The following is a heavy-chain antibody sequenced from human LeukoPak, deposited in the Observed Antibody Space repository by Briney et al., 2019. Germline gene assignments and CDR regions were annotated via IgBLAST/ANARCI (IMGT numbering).Heavy chain of an antibody. CDR2: ISGRTGGT. CDR3: AKCGNSGCHLIDY. V-gene: IGHV3-23*01. J-gene: IGHJ4*02. Sequence: GGSLRLSCAASGFTVSSNYMSWVRQAPGKGLEWVSAISGRTGGTYYADSVKGRFTISRDNSKSTLYLQMDSLRAEDTAVYYCAKCGNSGCHLIDYWGQGTLVTVSS. D-gene: IGHD5-12*01. CDR1: GFTVSSNY.